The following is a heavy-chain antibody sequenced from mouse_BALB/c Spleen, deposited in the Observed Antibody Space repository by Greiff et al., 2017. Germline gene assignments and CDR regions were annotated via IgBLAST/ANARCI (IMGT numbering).Heavy chain of an antibody. D-gene: IGHD1-1*01. J-gene: IGHJ1*01. Sequence: EVQVVESGGGLVKPGGSLKLSCAASGFTFSSYAMSWVRQSPEKRLEWVAEISSGGSYTYYPDTVTGRFTISRDNAKNTLYLEMSSLRSEDTAMYYCERDLNYGSSYGYFDVWGAGTTVTVSS. CDR2: ISSGGSYT. CDR3: ERDLNYGSSYGYFDV. V-gene: IGHV5-9-4*01. CDR1: GFTFSSYA.